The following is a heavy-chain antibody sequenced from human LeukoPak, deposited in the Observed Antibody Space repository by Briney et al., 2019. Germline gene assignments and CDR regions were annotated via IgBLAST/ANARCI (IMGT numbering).Heavy chain of an antibody. V-gene: IGHV3-53*01. D-gene: IGHD6-13*01. CDR1: GFTVSSNY. CDR2: IYSGGNT. CDR3: ARDSNNWSIDY. J-gene: IGHJ4*02. Sequence: GGSLRLSCAASGFTVSSNYMSWVRQAPGKGLEWVSVIYSGGNTYYADSVKGRFTISRDNSKNTLYLQMNSLRAEDTAVYFCARDSNNWSIDYWGQGTLVSVSS.